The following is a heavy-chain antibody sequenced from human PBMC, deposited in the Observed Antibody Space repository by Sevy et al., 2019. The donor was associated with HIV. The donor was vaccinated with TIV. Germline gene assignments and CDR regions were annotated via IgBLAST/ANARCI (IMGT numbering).Heavy chain of an antibody. J-gene: IGHJ6*02. V-gene: IGHV3-7*01. CDR2: IKQDGSEK. CDR3: ARDGLAATYYYDSSGNHYGIDV. Sequence: GGSLRLSCAASGFTFSSYWMSWVRQAPGKGLEWVANIKQDGSEKYYVDSVKGRFTISRDNAKNSLYLQMNSLRAEDTAVYYCARDGLAATYYYDSSGNHYGIDVWGQGTTVTVSS. CDR1: GFTFSSYW. D-gene: IGHD3-22*01.